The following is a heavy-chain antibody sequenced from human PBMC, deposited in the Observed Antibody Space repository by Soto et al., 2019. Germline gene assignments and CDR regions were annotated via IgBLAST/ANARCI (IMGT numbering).Heavy chain of an antibody. Sequence: GGSLRLSCAASRFTFSSYGMHWVRQAPGKGLEWVAVISYDGSNKYYADSVKGRFTISRDNSKNTLYLQMNSLRAEDTAVYYCAKDPGELRYFDWSPHSHYYYYGMDVWGQGTTVTVSS. CDR1: RFTFSSYG. J-gene: IGHJ6*01. D-gene: IGHD3-9*01. CDR3: AKDPGELRYFDWSPHSHYYYYGMDV. CDR2: ISYDGSNK. V-gene: IGHV3-30*18.